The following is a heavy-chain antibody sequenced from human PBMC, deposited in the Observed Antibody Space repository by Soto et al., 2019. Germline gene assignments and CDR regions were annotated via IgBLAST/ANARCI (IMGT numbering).Heavy chain of an antibody. CDR1: GGSISSGGYS. V-gene: IGHV4-30-2*01. Sequence: SETLSLTCAVSGGSISSGGYSWSWIRQPPGKGLEWIGYIYHSGSTYYSPSLKSRVTISVDRSNNQFSLKLTSVTAADTAVYYCARVPDRWGQGTLVTVSS. J-gene: IGHJ5*02. CDR3: ARVPDR. D-gene: IGHD2-2*01. CDR2: IYHSGST.